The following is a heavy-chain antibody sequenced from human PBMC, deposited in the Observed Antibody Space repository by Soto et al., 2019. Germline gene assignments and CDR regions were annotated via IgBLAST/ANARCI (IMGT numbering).Heavy chain of an antibody. Sequence: EVQLVESGGGLVQPGGSLRLSCAASGFTFSSYSMNWVRQAPGKGLEWVSYISSSSSTIYYADSVKGRFTISRDNAKNSLYPQMKSLRDEGTAVYYCAPDSEIFGVVTFDYWDQGTLVTVSS. CDR2: ISSSSSTI. CDR1: GFTFSSYS. CDR3: APDSEIFGVVTFDY. V-gene: IGHV3-48*02. D-gene: IGHD3-3*01. J-gene: IGHJ4*02.